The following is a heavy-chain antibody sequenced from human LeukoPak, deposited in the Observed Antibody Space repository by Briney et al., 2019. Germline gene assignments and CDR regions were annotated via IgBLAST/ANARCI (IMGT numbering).Heavy chain of an antibody. CDR3: ARERDYYDSGGPYMDV. J-gene: IGHJ6*03. D-gene: IGHD3-22*01. CDR2: ISSSSGYI. Sequence: GGSLRLSCAASGLTFSSYSMNWVRQAPGKGLEWVSSISSSSGYIYYADSMKGRFTISRDNAKNSLYLQMNSLRAEDTAVYYCARERDYYDSGGPYMDVWGKGTTVTVSS. CDR1: GLTFSSYS. V-gene: IGHV3-21*01.